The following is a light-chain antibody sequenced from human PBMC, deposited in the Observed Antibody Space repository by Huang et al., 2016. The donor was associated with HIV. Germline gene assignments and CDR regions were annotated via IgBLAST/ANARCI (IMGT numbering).Light chain of an antibody. Sequence: EIVLTQSPGTLSLSPGERATLSCRASQSVSSSYLAWYQQKPGQAPRLLIYGASSRATGIPDRLSGSGSGTDFTLTIGRLEAEDFAVYYCQLYGTSENTFGQGTKLEIK. CDR2: GAS. CDR1: QSVSSSY. CDR3: QLYGTSENT. V-gene: IGKV3-20*01. J-gene: IGKJ2*01.